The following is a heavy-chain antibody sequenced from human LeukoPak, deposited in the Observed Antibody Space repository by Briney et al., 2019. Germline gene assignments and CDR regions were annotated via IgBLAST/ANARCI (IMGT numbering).Heavy chain of an antibody. CDR1: GGSFSGYY. CDR2: INHSGST. CDR3: ARGVGSSWYYAFDI. Sequence: SETLSLTCAVYGGSFSGYYWSWIRQPPGKGLEWIGEINHSGSTNYNPSLKSRVTISVDTSKNQFSLKLSSVTAADTAVYYCARGVGSSWYYAFDIWGQGTMVTVSS. D-gene: IGHD6-13*01. V-gene: IGHV4-34*01. J-gene: IGHJ3*02.